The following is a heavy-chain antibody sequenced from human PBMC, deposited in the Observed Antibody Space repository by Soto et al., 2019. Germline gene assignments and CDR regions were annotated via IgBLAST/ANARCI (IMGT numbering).Heavy chain of an antibody. Sequence: QVQLQESGPGLVKPSETLSLTCTVSGGSISSYYWSWIRQPPGKGLEWIGYIYYSGSTNYNPSLKSRVTISVDTSKNQFSLKLSSVTAADTAVYYCATLAAAGLYYFDYWGQGTLVTVSS. D-gene: IGHD6-13*01. J-gene: IGHJ4*02. CDR2: IYYSGST. CDR3: ATLAAAGLYYFDY. V-gene: IGHV4-59*01. CDR1: GGSISSYY.